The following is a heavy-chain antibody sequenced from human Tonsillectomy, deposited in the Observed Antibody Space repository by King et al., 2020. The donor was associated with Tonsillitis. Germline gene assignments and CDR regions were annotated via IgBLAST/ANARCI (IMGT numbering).Heavy chain of an antibody. CDR2: IIPIFNTT. D-gene: IGHD3-10*01. CDR1: GGSFTNNA. CDR3: ARPMGRGIISRNYYYAMDV. V-gene: IGHV1-69*01. Sequence: VQLVESGAEVKKSGSSVTVSCKTSGGSFTNNAISWLRQAPGQGLEWMGGIIPIFNTTNYAQKFQGRVTITADESTSTAYMELSGLRSEDTAVYYCARPMGRGIISRNYYYAMDVWGQGTTVTVSS. J-gene: IGHJ6*02.